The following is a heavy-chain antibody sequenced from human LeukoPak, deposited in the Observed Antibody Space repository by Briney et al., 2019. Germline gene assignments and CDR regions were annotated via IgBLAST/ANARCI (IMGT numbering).Heavy chain of an antibody. CDR1: GYSFTSYW. CDR2: IYPGDSDT. CDR3: ARRSRYCSGGSCYLDY. V-gene: IGHV5-51*01. Sequence: GESLKISCKGSGYSFTSYWIGWVRQMPGKGLEWVVIIYPGDSDTRYSPSFQGQVTISADKSISTAYLQWSSLKASDTAMYYCARRSRYCSGGSCYLDYWGQGTLVTVSS. J-gene: IGHJ4*02. D-gene: IGHD2-15*01.